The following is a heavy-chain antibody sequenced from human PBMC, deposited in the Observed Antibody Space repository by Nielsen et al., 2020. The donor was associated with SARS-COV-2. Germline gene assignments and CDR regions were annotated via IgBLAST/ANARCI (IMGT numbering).Heavy chain of an antibody. CDR3: ARHNAMDDY. D-gene: IGHD5-18*01. V-gene: IGHV5-10-1*01. CDR1: GYSFTSYW. CDR2: IDPSDSYT. Sequence: GESLKISCKGSGYSFTSYWISWVRQLPGKGLEWMGRIDPSDSYTNYSPSFQGHVTITADKSISTAYLQWRSLKASDTAMYYCARHNAMDDYWGQGTLVTVSS. J-gene: IGHJ4*02.